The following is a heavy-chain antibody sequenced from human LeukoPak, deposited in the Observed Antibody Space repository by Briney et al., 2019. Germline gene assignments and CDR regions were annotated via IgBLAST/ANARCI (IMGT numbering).Heavy chain of an antibody. Sequence: GASVKVSCKASGYTFSSYGISWVRPAPWQGLAWMGWISSYDGNTDYAQNLQGRVTMTTDTSTSTAYMELRSLRSDDTAVYYCARAVRGYSYAYLPYWGQGTLVTVSS. D-gene: IGHD5-18*01. V-gene: IGHV1-18*01. CDR3: ARAVRGYSYAYLPY. CDR1: GYTFSSYG. J-gene: IGHJ4*02. CDR2: ISSYDGNT.